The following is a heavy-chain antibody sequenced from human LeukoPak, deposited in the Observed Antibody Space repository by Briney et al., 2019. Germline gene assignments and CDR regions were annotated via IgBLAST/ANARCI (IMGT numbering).Heavy chain of an antibody. V-gene: IGHV3-74*01. CDR1: GLTFSSHW. Sequence: GGSLRLSCAASGLTFSSHWMHWVRQAPGKGLVWVSRITNDGSSTTYADSVKGRFTISRDNAKNMLYLQVNSLRAEDTAVYYCARVQREALELRFGAFDIWGQGTMVTVSS. CDR3: ARVQREALELRFGAFDI. J-gene: IGHJ3*02. CDR2: ITNDGSST. D-gene: IGHD1-7*01.